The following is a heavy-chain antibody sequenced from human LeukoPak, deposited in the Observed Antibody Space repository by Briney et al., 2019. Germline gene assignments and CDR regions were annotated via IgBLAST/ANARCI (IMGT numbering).Heavy chain of an antibody. CDR1: GFTFSSYS. J-gene: IGHJ4*02. V-gene: IGHV3-21*01. Sequence: GGSLRLSCAASGFTFSSYSMNWVRQAPGKGLEWVSSISSSSSYIYYADSVKGRFTISRDNAKNPLYLQMNSLRAEDTAVYYCARVAPSRYYFDYWGQGTLVTVSS. CDR2: ISSSSSYI. CDR3: ARVAPSRYYFDY.